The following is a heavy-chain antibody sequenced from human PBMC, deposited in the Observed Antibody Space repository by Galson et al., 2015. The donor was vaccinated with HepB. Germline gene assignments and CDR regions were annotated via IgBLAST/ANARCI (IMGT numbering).Heavy chain of an antibody. Sequence: LRLSCAASGFTFSSYSMNWVRQAPGKGLEWVSYISSSSSTIYYADSVKGRFTISRDNAKNSLYLQMNSLRDEDTAVYYCARGIAAMRGNYYYGMDVWGQGTTVTVSS. CDR1: GFTFSSYS. CDR2: ISSSSSTI. V-gene: IGHV3-48*02. CDR3: ARGIAAMRGNYYYGMDV. J-gene: IGHJ6*02. D-gene: IGHD2-2*01.